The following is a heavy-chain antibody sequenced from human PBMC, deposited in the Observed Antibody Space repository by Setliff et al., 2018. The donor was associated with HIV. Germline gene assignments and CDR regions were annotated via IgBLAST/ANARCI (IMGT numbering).Heavy chain of an antibody. J-gene: IGHJ4*02. D-gene: IGHD3-9*01. CDR1: GYRFSTFG. V-gene: IGHV1-46*01. CDR2: INPSGGST. Sequence: ASVKVSCKASGYRFSTFGISWVRQAPGQGLEWMGEINPSGGSTSYSEKFRGRATMTRDTSRSTVYMELSSLRFDDTAVYYCARVPILRYASPVDMWGQGTLVTVSS. CDR3: ARVPILRYASPVDM.